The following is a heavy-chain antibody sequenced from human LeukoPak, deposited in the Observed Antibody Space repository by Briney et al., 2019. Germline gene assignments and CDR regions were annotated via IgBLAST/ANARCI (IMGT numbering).Heavy chain of an antibody. V-gene: IGHV4-38-2*01. CDR1: GYSISSGYY. Sequence: PSETLSLTCAVSGYSISSGYYWGWIRQPPGKGLEWIGSIYHSGSTYYNPSLKSRVTISVDTSKNQFSLKLSSVTAADTAVYYCARHISFGVVSFDYWGQGTLVTVSS. CDR2: IYHSGST. CDR3: ARHISFGVVSFDY. D-gene: IGHD3-3*01. J-gene: IGHJ4*02.